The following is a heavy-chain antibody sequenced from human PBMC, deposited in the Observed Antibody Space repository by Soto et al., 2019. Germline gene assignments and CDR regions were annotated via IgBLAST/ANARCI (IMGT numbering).Heavy chain of an antibody. CDR3: ARSYGSGSRPFDY. CDR2: IIPVLSMS. V-gene: IGHV1-69*02. D-gene: IGHD3-10*01. Sequence: GASVKVSCKTSGDTFNTYTFAWVRQAPGQGLEWMGRIIPVLSMSTYAQNFQGRVSLIADKSTNTVYMSLSGLRSDDTAIYYCARSYGSGSRPFDYWGQGTLVTVSS. J-gene: IGHJ4*02. CDR1: GDTFNTYT.